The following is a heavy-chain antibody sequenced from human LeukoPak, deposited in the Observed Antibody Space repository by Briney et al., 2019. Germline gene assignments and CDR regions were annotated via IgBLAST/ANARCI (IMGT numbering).Heavy chain of an antibody. Sequence: PSETLSLTCTVSGGSISSYYWSWIRQPPGKGLEWIGYIYYSGSTNYNPSLKSRVTTSVDTSKNQFSLKLSSVTAADTAVYYCARHLRELPEFDYWGQGTLVTVSS. D-gene: IGHD1-26*01. J-gene: IGHJ4*02. CDR2: IYYSGST. CDR1: GGSISSYY. V-gene: IGHV4-59*08. CDR3: ARHLRELPEFDY.